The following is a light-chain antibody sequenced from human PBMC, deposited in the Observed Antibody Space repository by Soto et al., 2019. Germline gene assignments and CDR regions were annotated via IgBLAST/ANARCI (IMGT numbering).Light chain of an antibody. J-gene: IGKJ1*01. Sequence: DFQMTQSPSSLSASVGDRVTISCRAGQDISNFLAWYQQRPGKVPKLLIYAASTLQSGVPSRFSGSGSGTVFTPTISSLPPEGAKTSFCKRYRGAPRPFGQGTKVEIK. V-gene: IGKV1-27*01. CDR2: AAS. CDR1: QDISNF. CDR3: KRYRGAPRP.